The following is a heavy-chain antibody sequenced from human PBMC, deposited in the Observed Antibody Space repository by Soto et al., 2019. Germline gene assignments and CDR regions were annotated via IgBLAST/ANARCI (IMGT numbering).Heavy chain of an antibody. D-gene: IGHD6-13*01. CDR2: INSDGSST. J-gene: IGHJ5*02. V-gene: IGHV3-74*01. CDR3: ARDLRFSSSWFLIGWFDP. CDR1: GFTFSSYW. Sequence: GGSLRLSCAASGFTFSSYWMHWVRQAPGKGLVWVSRINSDGSSTNYADSVKGRFTISRDNAKNTLYLQMNSLRAEDTALYYCARDLRFSSSWFLIGWFDPWGQGTLVTVSS.